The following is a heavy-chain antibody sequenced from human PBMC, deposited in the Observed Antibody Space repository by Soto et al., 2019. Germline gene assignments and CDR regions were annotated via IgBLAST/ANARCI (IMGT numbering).Heavy chain of an antibody. J-gene: IGHJ4*02. CDR2: SSNSGSFT. CDR1: GFTFSDHY. CDR3: VRSGDNYNLLDY. D-gene: IGHD1-1*01. V-gene: IGHV3-11*06. Sequence: GGSLRLSCAASGFTFSDHYMSWIRQAPGEGLEWIGYSSNSGSFTRYADSVKGRFSISRDNAKNSLYLQINSLRGDDTAIYYCVRSGDNYNLLDYWGQG.